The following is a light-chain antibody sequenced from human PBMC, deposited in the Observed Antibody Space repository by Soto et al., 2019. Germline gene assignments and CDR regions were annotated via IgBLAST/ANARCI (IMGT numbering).Light chain of an antibody. CDR1: QSVSSY. CDR3: QHYNSYSWT. J-gene: IGKJ1*01. Sequence: EIVLTQSPATLSLSPGERATLSCRASQSVSSYLAWYQQKPGQAPRLLIYDASNRATGIPARFSGSGSGKEFTLTISSLQPDDFATYYCQHYNSYSWTFGQGTKVDIK. V-gene: IGKV3-11*01. CDR2: DAS.